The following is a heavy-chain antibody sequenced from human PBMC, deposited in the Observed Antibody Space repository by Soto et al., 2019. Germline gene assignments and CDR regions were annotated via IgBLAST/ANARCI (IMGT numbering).Heavy chain of an antibody. Sequence: SETLSLTCTVSGGSISSGGYYWSWIRQHPGKGLEWIGYIYYSGSTYYNPSLKSRVTISVDTSKNQFSLKLSSVTAADTAVYYCALIDGYYYYGMDVWGQGTTVTVSS. J-gene: IGHJ6*02. CDR3: ALIDGYYYYGMDV. CDR2: IYYSGST. CDR1: GGSISSGGYY. V-gene: IGHV4-31*03. D-gene: IGHD2-15*01.